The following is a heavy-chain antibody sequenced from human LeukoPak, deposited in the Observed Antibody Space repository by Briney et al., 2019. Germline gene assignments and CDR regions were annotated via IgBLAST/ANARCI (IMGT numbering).Heavy chain of an antibody. V-gene: IGHV4-34*01. D-gene: IGHD6-6*01. CDR3: ARSPRFVRWYSSSYSRPGWYFDL. Sequence: PSETLSLTCAVYGGSFSGYYWSWIRQPPGKGLEWIGEINHSGSTNYNPSLKSRVTISVDTSKNQFSLKLSSVTAADTAVYYCARSPRFVRWYSSSYSRPGWYFDLWGRGTLVTVSS. CDR2: INHSGST. J-gene: IGHJ2*01. CDR1: GGSFSGYY.